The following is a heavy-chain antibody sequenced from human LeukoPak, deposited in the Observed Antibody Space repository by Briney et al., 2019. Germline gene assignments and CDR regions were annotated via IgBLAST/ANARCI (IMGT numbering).Heavy chain of an antibody. J-gene: IGHJ4*02. D-gene: IGHD1-7*01. V-gene: IGHV3-21*04. CDR2: ISSSSSSYI. CDR1: GFTFSSYS. CDR3: ARVRNWNYRDFDY. Sequence: PGGSLRLSCAASGFTFSSYSMNWVRQAPGKGLEWVSSISSSSSSYIYYADSVKGRFSISRDNSKNTLFLQMNSLRGEDSALYYCARVRNWNYRDFDYWGQGTLVTVSS.